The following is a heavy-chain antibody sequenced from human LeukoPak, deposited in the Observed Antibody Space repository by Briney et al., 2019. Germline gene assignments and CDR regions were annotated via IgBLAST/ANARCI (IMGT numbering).Heavy chain of an antibody. Sequence: GGSLRLSCAASGFTFSSYSMNWVRQAPGKGLEWVSSISSSSSYIYYADSVKGRFTISRDNAKRSLYLQMNSLRAEDTAVYYCARTYYYDSSGYREDWFDPWGQGTLVTVSS. CDR1: GFTFSSYS. J-gene: IGHJ5*02. CDR3: ARTYYYDSSGYREDWFDP. V-gene: IGHV3-21*01. CDR2: ISSSSSYI. D-gene: IGHD3-22*01.